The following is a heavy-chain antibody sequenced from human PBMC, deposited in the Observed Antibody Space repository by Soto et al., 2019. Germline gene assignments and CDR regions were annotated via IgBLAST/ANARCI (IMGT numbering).Heavy chain of an antibody. CDR2: ISYDGSNK. J-gene: IGHJ4*02. V-gene: IGHV3-30*18. CDR1: GFTFSSYG. Sequence: QVQLVESGGGVVQPGRSLRLSCAASGFTFSSYGMHWVRQAPGKGLEWVAVISYDGSNKYYADSVKGRFTISRDNSKNTLYLLMNSLRAEDTAVYYCAKDQDQYSGYNAGENYIDYWGQGTLVTVSS. D-gene: IGHD5-12*01. CDR3: AKDQDQYSGYNAGENYIDY.